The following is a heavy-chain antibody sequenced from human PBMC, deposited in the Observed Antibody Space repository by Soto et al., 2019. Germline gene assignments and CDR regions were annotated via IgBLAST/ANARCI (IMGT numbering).Heavy chain of an antibody. D-gene: IGHD3-16*01. Sequence: EVQLVESGGGLIQPGGSLRLSCAASGFTFSSYWMHWVRQAPGKGLVWVSRINSDGTSTNQGDSAKGRLTVFRDNAKNAVYLQMTSLRAEDTAIYYCARVIRNNYGVDLWGLGTTVTVSS. CDR1: GFTFSSYW. CDR2: INSDGTST. J-gene: IGHJ6*02. CDR3: ARVIRNNYGVDL. V-gene: IGHV3-74*01.